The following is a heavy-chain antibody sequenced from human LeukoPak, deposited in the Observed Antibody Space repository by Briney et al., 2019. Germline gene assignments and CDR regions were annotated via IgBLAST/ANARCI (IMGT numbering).Heavy chain of an antibody. CDR2: IYYSGST. CDR1: GGSISSYY. J-gene: IGHJ5*02. V-gene: IGHV4-59*01. D-gene: IGHD6-19*01. CDR3: ASVLSSGCWYEGWFDP. Sequence: SETLSLTCTVSGGSISSYYWSWIRQPPGKGLEWIGYIYYSGSTNYNPSLKSRVTISVDTSKNQFSLKLSSVTAADTAVYYCASVLSSGCWYEGWFDPWGQGTLVTVSS.